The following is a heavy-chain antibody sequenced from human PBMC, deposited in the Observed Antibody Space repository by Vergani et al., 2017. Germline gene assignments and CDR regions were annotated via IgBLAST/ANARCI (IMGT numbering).Heavy chain of an antibody. Sequence: EVQLAESGGGLVQPGGSLRLSCAASGFHFSGYIMNWVRQAPGKGLEWVSYISTGSAGSETIFYADSVKGRFTVSRDNAKNSLYLQMNSLRAEDTAVYYCARDHWANFDYWGQGTLVTVSS. J-gene: IGHJ4*02. V-gene: IGHV3-48*01. D-gene: IGHD3-16*01. CDR1: GFHFSGYI. CDR2: ISTGSAGSETI. CDR3: ARDHWANFDY.